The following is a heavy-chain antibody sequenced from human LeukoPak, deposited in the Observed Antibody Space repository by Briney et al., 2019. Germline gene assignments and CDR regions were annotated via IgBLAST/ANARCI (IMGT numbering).Heavy chain of an antibody. V-gene: IGHV1-8*01. CDR1: GYTFTTYD. CDR3: ARRSDGYDSSAYYH. J-gene: IGHJ4*02. CDR2: LNPNSGNT. Sequence: ASVKVSCKTSGYTFTTYDINWVRQATGQGLEWMGWLNPNSGNTGYAQKFQGRVTMTMDPSINTAYMELSSLRSEDTAVYYCARRSDGYDSSAYYHWGQGTLVTVSS. D-gene: IGHD3-22*01.